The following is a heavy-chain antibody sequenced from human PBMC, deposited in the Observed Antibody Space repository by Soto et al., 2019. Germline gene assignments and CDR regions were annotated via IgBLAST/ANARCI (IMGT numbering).Heavy chain of an antibody. V-gene: IGHV4-4*08. D-gene: IGHD3-16*01. J-gene: IGHJ4*02. CDR3: AREATAYHPHTFDH. CDR1: GDSITGYY. Sequence: QVQLQESGPGLVKPWEPLSLTCSVSGDSITGYYWSWIRHTPGKGLEWIGDMSARGRSTYSPSLRGRVTMSIDTSKNQFSLRLTSVTAADTAVYYCAREATAYHPHTFDHWGQGILVTVSS. CDR2: MSARGRS.